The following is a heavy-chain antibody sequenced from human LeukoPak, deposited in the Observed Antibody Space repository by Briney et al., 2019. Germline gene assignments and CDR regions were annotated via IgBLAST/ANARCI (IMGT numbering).Heavy chain of an antibody. CDR3: TRPRGYSYGEDAFDI. V-gene: IGHV3-73*01. D-gene: IGHD5-18*01. CDR1: GITFSSYA. J-gene: IGHJ3*02. CDR2: IRSKANSYAT. Sequence: GGSLRLSCAASGITFSSYAMHWVRQASGKGLEWVGRIRSKANSYATAYAASVKGRFTISRDDSKNTAYLQMNSLKTEDTAVYYCTRPRGYSYGEDAFDIWGQGTMVTVSS.